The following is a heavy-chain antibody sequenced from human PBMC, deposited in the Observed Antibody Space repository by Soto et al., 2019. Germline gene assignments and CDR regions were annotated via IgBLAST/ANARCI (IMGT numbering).Heavy chain of an antibody. CDR1: GFTFSSYA. CDR2: ISGSGGST. CDR3: AREIASRPIFYYYYGMDV. D-gene: IGHD6-6*01. J-gene: IGHJ6*02. V-gene: IGHV3-23*01. Sequence: PGGSLRLSCAASGFTFSSYAMSWVRQAPGKGLEWVSAISGSGGSTYYADSVKGRFTISRGNSKNTLYLQMNSLRAEDTAVYYWAREIASRPIFYYYYGMDVWGQGTTVTVSS.